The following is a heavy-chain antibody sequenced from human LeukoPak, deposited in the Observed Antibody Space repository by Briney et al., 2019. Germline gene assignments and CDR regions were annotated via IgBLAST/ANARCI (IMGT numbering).Heavy chain of an antibody. D-gene: IGHD6-19*01. CDR3: ARDSALAQAVMFDY. J-gene: IGHJ4*02. CDR1: GYSISSGYY. CDR2: IDHSGST. V-gene: IGHV4-38-2*02. Sequence: TSETLSPTCTVSGYSISSGYYWGWIRQPPGKGLEWTGSIDHSGSTYYNPSLKSRITISVDTSKNQFSLKLSSVTAAGTAVYYCARDSALAQAVMFDYWGQGTLVTVSS.